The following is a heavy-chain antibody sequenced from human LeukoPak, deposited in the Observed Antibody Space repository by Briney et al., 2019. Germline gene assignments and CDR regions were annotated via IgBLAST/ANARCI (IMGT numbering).Heavy chain of an antibody. J-gene: IGHJ4*02. Sequence: GGSLRLSCAASGFTFTTYTMGWVRQVPGKGLEWFSAISVNADSTYYADSVKGRFTISRDNSKNTLYLQMNSLTAEDTAVYYCAKGSSGGWPYYFDYWGRGTLVTVSS. CDR2: ISVNADST. CDR1: GFTFTTYT. CDR3: AKGSSGGWPYYFDY. V-gene: IGHV3-23*01. D-gene: IGHD6-19*01.